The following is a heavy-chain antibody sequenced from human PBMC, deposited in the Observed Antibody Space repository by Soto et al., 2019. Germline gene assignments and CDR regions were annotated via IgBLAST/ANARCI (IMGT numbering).Heavy chain of an antibody. CDR1: GLTFSSSW. D-gene: IGHD2-21*02. J-gene: IGHJ3*02. CDR2: INSDGSIT. Sequence: EGQLVESGGGLVQPGGSLRLSCAASGLTFSSSWMHWVRQVPGKGLVWVSRINSDGSITTYADAVKGRFTISRDNAKNTLYVQMNGLREDDTAVYYCARTEFRNDAFDMWGQGTMVTVSS. CDR3: ARTEFRNDAFDM. V-gene: IGHV3-74*01.